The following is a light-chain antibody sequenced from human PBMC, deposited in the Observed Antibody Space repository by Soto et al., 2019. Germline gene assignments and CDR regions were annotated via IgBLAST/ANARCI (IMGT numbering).Light chain of an antibody. V-gene: IGKV1-33*01. J-gene: IGKJ5*01. Sequence: DIQMTQSPSSLSASVGERVTITCQASQHINIYLNWYQHQPGKAPKLLIFDASNLATGVPSRFSGSGSGTDFTFTISSLQPEDFATYYCQQYHNFPITFGQGTRLEIQ. CDR3: QQYHNFPIT. CDR1: QHINIY. CDR2: DAS.